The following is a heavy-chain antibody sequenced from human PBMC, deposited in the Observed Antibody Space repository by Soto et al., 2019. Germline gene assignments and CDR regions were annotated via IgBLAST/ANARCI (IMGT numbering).Heavy chain of an antibody. CDR2: INXSGGTX. Sequence: GXSVKVSCKASGSTFTSYYMHWVRQAPGQVLKWMGIINXSGGTXSYAQTLQGRXXMTTDTSXXKASMELRSLRSDDTAVHYCALDCIPTSCHVGYWGQGTLVTASS. V-gene: IGHV1-46*01. D-gene: IGHD2-2*01. CDR1: GSTFTSYY. J-gene: IGHJ4*02. CDR3: ALDCIPTSCHVGY.